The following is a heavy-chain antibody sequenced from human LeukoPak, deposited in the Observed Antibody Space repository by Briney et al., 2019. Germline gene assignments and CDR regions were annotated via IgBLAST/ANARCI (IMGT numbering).Heavy chain of an antibody. V-gene: IGHV4-34*01. CDR2: INHSGST. CDR1: GGSISGYY. J-gene: IGHJ5*02. D-gene: IGHD2-2*02. Sequence: SETLSLTCAVYGGSISGYYWCWIRKPPGNGLEWIGEINHSGSTNYNPSLKSRVTISVDTSKDKVSLKRSSVTAADTAVYYCARRAVPAAINWFDPWGQGTLVTVSS. CDR3: ARRAVPAAINWFDP.